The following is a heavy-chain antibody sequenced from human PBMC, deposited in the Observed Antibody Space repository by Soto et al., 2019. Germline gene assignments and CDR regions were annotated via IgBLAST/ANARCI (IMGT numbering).Heavy chain of an antibody. Sequence: EVQLVESGGGLVQPGRSLRLSCAASGFTFDDYAMHWVRQAPGKGLEWVSGISWNSGSIGYAHSVKGRFTISRDNAKNSLYLQMNSLRAEDTALYYCAKDNKAYDSSGYYSHYYGMDVWGQGTTVTVSS. V-gene: IGHV3-9*01. CDR3: AKDNKAYDSSGYYSHYYGMDV. D-gene: IGHD3-22*01. J-gene: IGHJ6*02. CDR1: GFTFDDYA. CDR2: ISWNSGSI.